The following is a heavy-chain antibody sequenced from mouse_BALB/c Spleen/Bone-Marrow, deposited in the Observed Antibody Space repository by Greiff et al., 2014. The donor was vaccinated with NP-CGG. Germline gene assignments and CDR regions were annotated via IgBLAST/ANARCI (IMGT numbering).Heavy chain of an antibody. V-gene: IGHV1-66*01. CDR2: IFPGSGNT. J-gene: IGHJ4*01. D-gene: IGHD2-1*01. Sequence: QVQLQQPGPELVKPGAPVKISCKASGYSFTSYYIHWVKQRPGQGLEWIGWIFPGSGNTKYNEKFKGKATLTADTSSSTAYMQLSSLTSEDSAVYFCARHGNLRNYYAMDYWGQGTSVTVSS. CDR3: ARHGNLRNYYAMDY. CDR1: GYSFTSYY.